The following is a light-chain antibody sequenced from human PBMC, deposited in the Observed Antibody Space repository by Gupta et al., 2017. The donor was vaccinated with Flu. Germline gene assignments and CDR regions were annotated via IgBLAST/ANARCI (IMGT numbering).Light chain of an antibody. CDR1: QSHIRNSY. J-gene: IGKJ1*01. CDR2: GSS. Sequence: TLFLSAANRDSLTCRARQSHIRNSYLAWYQQRPGQAPRLIMYGSSNRATGIPDRFSGSGYGTDFTLTISRQEPEDFAVYCCQQEDYSPWTFGQGTKVEIK. V-gene: IGKV3-20*01. CDR3: QQEDYSPWT.